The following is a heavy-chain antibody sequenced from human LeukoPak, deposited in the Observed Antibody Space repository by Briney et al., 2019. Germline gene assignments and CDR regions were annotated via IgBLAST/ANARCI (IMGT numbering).Heavy chain of an antibody. Sequence: GGSLRLSCAASGFTFSRYEMNWVRQAPGKGLEWVSYITSSGSTIYYADSVKGRFTISRDNAKNSLYLQMNSLRAEDTVVYYCARVTYSSLDYWGQGTLVTVSS. V-gene: IGHV3-48*03. CDR2: ITSSGSTI. D-gene: IGHD4-11*01. CDR1: GFTFSRYE. J-gene: IGHJ4*02. CDR3: ARVTYSSLDY.